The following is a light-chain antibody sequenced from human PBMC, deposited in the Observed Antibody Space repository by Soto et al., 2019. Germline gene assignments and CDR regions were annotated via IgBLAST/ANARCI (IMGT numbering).Light chain of an antibody. CDR3: QQYGDWPLT. V-gene: IGKV3-15*01. CDR1: QRVGNN. Sequence: EIGGTQSPATLSVSPGERATLSCRASQRVGNNFAWYQQKPGQAPRLLIFATSTRATGVPARFSGSGSGTEFTLTISSLQSEDFAVYSCQQYGDWPLTFGGGAKVEIE. J-gene: IGKJ4*01. CDR2: ATS.